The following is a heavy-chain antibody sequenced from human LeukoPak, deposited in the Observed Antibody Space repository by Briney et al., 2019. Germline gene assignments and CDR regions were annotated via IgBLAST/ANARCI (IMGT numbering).Heavy chain of an antibody. V-gene: IGHV4-61*02. CDR2: IYTSGST. D-gene: IGHD5-18*01. Sequence: PSQTLSLTCTVSGGSISSGSYYWSWIRQPAGKGLEWIGRIYTSGSTNYNPSLKSRVTISVGTSKNQFSLKLSSVTAADTAVYYCARDLGYSYGATTRWGQGTLVTVSS. J-gene: IGHJ4*02. CDR1: GGSISSGSYY. CDR3: ARDLGYSYGATTR.